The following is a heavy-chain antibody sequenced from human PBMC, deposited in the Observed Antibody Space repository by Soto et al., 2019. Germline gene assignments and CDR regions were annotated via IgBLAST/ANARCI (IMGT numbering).Heavy chain of an antibody. J-gene: IGHJ5*02. CDR1: GFTLSSYG. D-gene: IGHD6-6*01. V-gene: IGHV3-30*18. Sequence: PGGSLRLSSAASGFTLSSYGMHWVRQAPGKGLEWVAVISYDGSNKYYADSVKGRFTISRDNSKNTLYLQMNSLRAEDTAVYYCAKVTVPLVLIGWFDPWGQGTLVTVSS. CDR2: ISYDGSNK. CDR3: AKVTVPLVLIGWFDP.